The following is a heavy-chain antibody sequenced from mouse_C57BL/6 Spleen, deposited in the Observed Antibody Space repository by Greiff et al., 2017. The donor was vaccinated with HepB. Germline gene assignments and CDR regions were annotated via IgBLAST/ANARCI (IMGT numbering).Heavy chain of an antibody. CDR2: ISSGSSTI. J-gene: IGHJ4*01. D-gene: IGHD1-1*01. V-gene: IGHV5-17*01. CDR1: GFTFSDYG. Sequence: EVKLMESGGGSVKPGGSLKLSCAASGFTFSDYGMHWVRQAPEKGLEWVAYISSGSSTIYYADTVKGRFTISRDNAKNTLFLQMTSLRSEDTAMYYCARLTTVVAKDYAMDYWGQGTSVTVSS. CDR3: ARLTTVVAKDYAMDY.